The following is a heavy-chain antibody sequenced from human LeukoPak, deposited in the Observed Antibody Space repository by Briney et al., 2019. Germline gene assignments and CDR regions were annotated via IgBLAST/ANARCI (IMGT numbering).Heavy chain of an antibody. D-gene: IGHD3-22*01. J-gene: IGHJ4*02. CDR3: ARDESSGYLYYFDY. CDR1: GFTFSSYS. Sequence: PGGSLRLSCAASGFTFSSYSMNWVRQAPGKGLEWVSSISSSSSYIYYADSVKGRFTISRDNAKNSLYLQMNSLRAEDTAVYYCARDESSGYLYYFDYWGQGTLVTVSS. V-gene: IGHV3-21*01. CDR2: ISSSSSYI.